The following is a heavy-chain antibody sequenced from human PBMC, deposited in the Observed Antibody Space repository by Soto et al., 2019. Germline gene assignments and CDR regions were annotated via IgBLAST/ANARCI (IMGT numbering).Heavy chain of an antibody. J-gene: IGHJ6*02. D-gene: IGHD5-12*01. Sequence: GGSLRLSCAPSGCPFRSYAMSLARLATGKGLKWDSATSGSGGSTYYADSVKGRFTIARNKTKNTRYLQMNSLRAMDTPVYNCARISLDIVAYHYGMDVWGQGTTVTVSS. CDR1: GCPFRSYA. CDR2: TSGSGGST. V-gene: IGHV3-23*01. CDR3: ARISLDIVAYHYGMDV.